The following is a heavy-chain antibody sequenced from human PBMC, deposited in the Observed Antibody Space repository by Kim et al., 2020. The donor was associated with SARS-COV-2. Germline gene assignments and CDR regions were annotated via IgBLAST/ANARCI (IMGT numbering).Heavy chain of an antibody. Sequence: GGSLRLSCAASGFTFSSYWMHWVRQAPGKGLVWVSRINSDGSSTSYADSVKGRFTISRDNAKNTLYLQMNSLRAEDTAVYYCAKGWVSSGWDYYYYGMDVWGQGTTVTVSS. CDR3: AKGWVSSGWDYYYYGMDV. CDR1: GFTFSSYW. J-gene: IGHJ6*02. V-gene: IGHV3-74*01. CDR2: INSDGSST. D-gene: IGHD6-19*01.